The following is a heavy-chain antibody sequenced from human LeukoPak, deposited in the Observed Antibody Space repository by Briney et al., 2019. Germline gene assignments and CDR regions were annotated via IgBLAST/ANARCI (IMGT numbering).Heavy chain of an antibody. Sequence: KPSETLSLTCTVSGDSVSNGNYYWSWLRQPPGKALEWIGYIYYTGKTYYNPSLKSRVTISVDTSKNQFSLKLSSVTAADTAVYHCARGPNSSGFSYFDYWGQGTLVTVSS. D-gene: IGHD3-22*01. J-gene: IGHJ4*02. CDR2: IYYTGKT. CDR1: GDSVSNGNYY. V-gene: IGHV4-61*01. CDR3: ARGPNSSGFSYFDY.